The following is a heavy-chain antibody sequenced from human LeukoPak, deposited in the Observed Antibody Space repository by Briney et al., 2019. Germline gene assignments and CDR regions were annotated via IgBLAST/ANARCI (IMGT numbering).Heavy chain of an antibody. CDR3: ARGPSGPFGIAEANGMDV. CDR2: INHSGST. CDR1: GGSISSGGYY. D-gene: IGHD6-13*01. J-gene: IGHJ6*02. V-gene: IGHV4-30-2*01. Sequence: PSQTLSLTCAVSGGSISSGGYYWSWIRQPPGKGLEWVGEINHSGSTNYNPSLKSRVTISVDTSKNQFSLKLSSVTAADTAVYYCARGPSGPFGIAEANGMDVWGQGTTVTVSS.